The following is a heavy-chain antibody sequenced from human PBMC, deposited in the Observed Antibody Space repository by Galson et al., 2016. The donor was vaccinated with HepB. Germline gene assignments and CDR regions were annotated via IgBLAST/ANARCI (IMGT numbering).Heavy chain of an antibody. CDR2: IYHSGST. CDR1: GGSISSGPYY. Sequence: SETLSLTCTVSGGSISSGPYYWGWIRQPPGKGLEWIGTIYHSGSTYYKPSLKSRVTMSVDTSKNQFSLNLSSVTAAYTAVYYCARLDWGIRDVFDIWGQGTMVTVSS. J-gene: IGHJ3*02. CDR3: ARLDWGIRDVFDI. V-gene: IGHV4-39*01. D-gene: IGHD3/OR15-3a*01.